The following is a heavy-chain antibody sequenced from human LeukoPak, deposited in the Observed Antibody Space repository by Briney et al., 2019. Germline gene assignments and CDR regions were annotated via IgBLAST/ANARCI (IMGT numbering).Heavy chain of an antibody. CDR1: GFTFGDYA. CDR2: IRSKAYGGTT. V-gene: IGHV3-49*03. Sequence: GGSLRLSCTASGFTFGDYAMSWFRQAPGKGLEWVGFIRSKAYGGTTEYAASVKGRFTISRDDSKGIAYLQMNSLKTEDTAVYYCTRGVLLWFGELLPAHYFDYWGQGTLVTVSS. CDR3: TRGVLLWFGELLPAHYFDY. D-gene: IGHD3-10*01. J-gene: IGHJ4*02.